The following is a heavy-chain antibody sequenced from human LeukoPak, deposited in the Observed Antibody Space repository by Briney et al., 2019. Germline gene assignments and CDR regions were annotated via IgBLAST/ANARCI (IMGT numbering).Heavy chain of an antibody. J-gene: IGHJ4*02. CDR3: ATLYSSGWYVCDY. Sequence: SETLSLTCTVSGGSISSYYWSWIRQPAGKGLEWIGRIYTSGSTNYNPSLKSRATMSVDTSKNRFSLMLSSVTAADTAVYYCATLYSSGWYVCDYWGRGTGVSVFS. V-gene: IGHV4-4*07. D-gene: IGHD6-19*01. CDR1: GGSISSYY. CDR2: IYTSGST.